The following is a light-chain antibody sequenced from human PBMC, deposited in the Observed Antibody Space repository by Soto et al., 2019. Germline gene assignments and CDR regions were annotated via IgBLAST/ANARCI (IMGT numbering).Light chain of an antibody. Sequence: EVVLTQSPVTLSLSPGERATLSCRASQSFRGLLAWYQQKPGQAPRLLIYDATFRATAVPDRFSGSGSGTDFTLTISSLEPEDFAVYHCQQYGNPPTFGQGTKVEIK. V-gene: IGKV3-11*01. CDR3: QQYGNPPT. J-gene: IGKJ1*01. CDR2: DAT. CDR1: QSFRGL.